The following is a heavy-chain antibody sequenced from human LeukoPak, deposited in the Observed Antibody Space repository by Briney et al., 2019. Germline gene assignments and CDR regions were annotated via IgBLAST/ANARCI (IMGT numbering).Heavy chain of an antibody. Sequence: GGSLRLSCAASGFTFSSYSMNWVRQAPGKGLEWVSSISSGSSYIYYADSVKGRFTISRDNAKNSLYLQMNSLRAEDTAVYYCAVPRIGNYYGMDVWGQGTTVTVSS. CDR2: ISSGSSYI. CDR1: GFTFSSYS. D-gene: IGHD3-10*01. V-gene: IGHV3-21*01. J-gene: IGHJ6*02. CDR3: AVPRIGNYYGMDV.